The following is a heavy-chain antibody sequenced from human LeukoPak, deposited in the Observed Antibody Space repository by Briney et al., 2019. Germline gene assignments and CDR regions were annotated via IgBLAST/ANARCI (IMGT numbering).Heavy chain of an antibody. CDR2: IYYSGST. V-gene: IGHV4-59*12. D-gene: IGHD5-18*01. J-gene: IGHJ4*02. CDR3: ARGRPRRGYSYGFSD. Sequence: PSETLSLTCTVSGGSISSYYWSWVRQPPGKGLEWIGYIYYSGSTNYNPSLKSRVTISVDTSKNQFSLKLSSVTAADTAVYYCARGRPRRGYSYGFSDWGQGTLVTVSS. CDR1: GGSISSYY.